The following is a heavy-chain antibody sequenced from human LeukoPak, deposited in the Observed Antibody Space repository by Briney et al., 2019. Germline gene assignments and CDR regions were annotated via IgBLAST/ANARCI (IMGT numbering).Heavy chain of an antibody. V-gene: IGHV4-59*01. CDR1: GGSISSYY. J-gene: IGHJ3*02. CDR3: ARLRITIFGVVNAFDI. D-gene: IGHD3-3*01. CDR2: IYYSGST. Sequence: SETLSLTCTVSGGSISSYYWSWIRQPPGKGLEWIGYIYYSGSTNYNPSLKSRVTISVDTSKNQFSLKLSSVTAADTAVYYCARLRITIFGVVNAFDIWGQGTMVTVSS.